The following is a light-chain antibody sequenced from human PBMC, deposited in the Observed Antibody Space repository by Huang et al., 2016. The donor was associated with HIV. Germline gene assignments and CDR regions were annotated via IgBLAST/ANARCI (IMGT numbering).Light chain of an antibody. CDR3: QQYNNWPPGT. CDR2: GAS. CDR1: QSVSRN. V-gene: IGKV3-15*01. Sequence: IVMTQSPATLSVSPGERATLSCRASQSVSRNLAWYQQKPGQAPRLLIYGASTRAAGIPARFSGSGSGTEFTLTISSLQSEDFAVYYCQQYNNWPPGTFGPGTKVDIK. J-gene: IGKJ3*01.